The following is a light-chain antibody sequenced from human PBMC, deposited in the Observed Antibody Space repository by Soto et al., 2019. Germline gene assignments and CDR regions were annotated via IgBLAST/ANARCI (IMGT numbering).Light chain of an antibody. Sequence: EIVLTQSPATLSLSPGERATLSYRASQSVSSYLAWYQQKPGQAPRLLIYDASNRATGIPARFSGSGSGTDFTLTISSLEPEDFAVYYCQQRGTFGQGTKVEIK. CDR3: QQRGT. J-gene: IGKJ1*01. CDR2: DAS. CDR1: QSVSSY. V-gene: IGKV3-11*01.